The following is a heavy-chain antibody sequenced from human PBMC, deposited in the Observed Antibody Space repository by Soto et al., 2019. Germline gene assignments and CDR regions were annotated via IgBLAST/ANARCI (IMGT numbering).Heavy chain of an antibody. J-gene: IGHJ6*02. D-gene: IGHD6-13*01. Sequence: QVQLVQSGAEVKKPGSSVKVSCKASGGTFSSYAISWVRQAPGQGLEWMGGIIPIFGTANYAQKFQGRVTITADESTSTAYMELISLRSEDTAVYYCARASAIAAAGDYYYDMDVWGQGTTVTVSS. V-gene: IGHV1-69*01. CDR1: GGTFSSYA. CDR2: IIPIFGTA. CDR3: ARASAIAAAGDYYYDMDV.